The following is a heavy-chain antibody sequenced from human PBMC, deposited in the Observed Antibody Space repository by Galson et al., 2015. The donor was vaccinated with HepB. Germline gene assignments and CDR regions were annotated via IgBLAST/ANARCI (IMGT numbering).Heavy chain of an antibody. V-gene: IGHV1-46*01. CDR2: INPSGGST. CDR1: GYTFTSYY. J-gene: IGHJ6*02. Sequence: SVKVSCKASGYTFTSYYMHWVRQAPGQGLEWMGIINPSGGSTSYAQKFQGGVTMTRDTSTSTVYMELSSLRFQDTAVYYCAREPLYKYYDFWSGYSVEYYYYGMDVWGQGTTVTVSS. D-gene: IGHD3-3*01. CDR3: AREPLYKYYDFWSGYSVEYYYYGMDV.